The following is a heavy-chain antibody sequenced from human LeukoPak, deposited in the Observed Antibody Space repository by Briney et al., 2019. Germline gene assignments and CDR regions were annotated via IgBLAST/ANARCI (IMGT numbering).Heavy chain of an antibody. CDR2: ISGSSSYI. J-gene: IGHJ6*03. CDR1: GFTFSSYS. CDR3: ARSGYSGYEKRDYYYYYYMDV. V-gene: IGHV3-21*04. Sequence: GGSLRLSCAASGFTFSSYSMNWVRQAPGKGLEWVSSISGSSSYIYYADSVKGRFTISRDNAKNSLYLQMNSLRAEDTAVYYCARSGYSGYEKRDYYYYYYMDVWGKGTTVTISS. D-gene: IGHD5-12*01.